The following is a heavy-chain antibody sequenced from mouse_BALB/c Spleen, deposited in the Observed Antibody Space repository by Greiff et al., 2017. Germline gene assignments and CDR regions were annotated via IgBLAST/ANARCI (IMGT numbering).Heavy chain of an antibody. CDR3: ERGGGAASDYDGFDY. V-gene: IGHV5-6-5*01. J-gene: IGHJ2*01. Sequence: EVKLVESGGGLVKPGGSLKLSCAASGFTFSSYAMSWVRQTPEKRLEWVASISSGGSTYYPDSVKGRFTISRDNARNILYLQMSSLRSEDTAVYYCERGGGAASDYDGFDYWGQGTTLTVSS. D-gene: IGHD2-4*01. CDR1: GFTFSSYA. CDR2: ISSGGST.